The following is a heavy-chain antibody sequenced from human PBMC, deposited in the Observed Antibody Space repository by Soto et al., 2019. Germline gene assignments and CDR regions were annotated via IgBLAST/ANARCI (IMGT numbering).Heavy chain of an antibody. Sequence: QVQLVESGGGLVKPGGSLRLSCAASGFTFSDHHMSWIRQAPGKGLEWVSYISNTASTINYADSVKGRFAISRDNAKNSVYLQMNSLRAEDTAVYYCARDGTKRGSWFDPWGQGTLVTVSS. J-gene: IGHJ5*02. D-gene: IGHD3-10*01. CDR1: GFTFSDHH. CDR3: ARDGTKRGSWFDP. V-gene: IGHV3-11*01. CDR2: ISNTASTI.